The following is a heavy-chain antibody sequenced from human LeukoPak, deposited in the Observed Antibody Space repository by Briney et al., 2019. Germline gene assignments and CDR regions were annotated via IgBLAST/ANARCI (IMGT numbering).Heavy chain of an antibody. CDR3: ATFRDLVVAFDAFDI. CDR2: FDPEDGET. CDR1: GYTLTELS. Sequence: ASVKVSCKVSGYTLTELSMHWVRQAPGKGLEWMGGFDPEDGETIYAQKFQGRVTMTEDTSTDTAYMELSSLRSEDTAVYYCATFRDLVVAFDAFDIWGQGTMVTVSS. D-gene: IGHD3-22*01. V-gene: IGHV1-24*01. J-gene: IGHJ3*02.